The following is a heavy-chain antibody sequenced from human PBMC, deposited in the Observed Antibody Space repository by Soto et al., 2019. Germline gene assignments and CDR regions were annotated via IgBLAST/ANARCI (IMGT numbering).Heavy chain of an antibody. D-gene: IGHD4-4*01. CDR2: IFSNDEK. CDR1: GFSLSNATMG. V-gene: IGHV2-26*01. J-gene: IGHJ6*02. Sequence: SGPTLVNPKETLTLTCTVSGFSLSNATMGVSWIRQPPGKALEWLAHIFSNDEKSYSTSLKSRLTISKDTSKSQVVLTMTNMDPVDTATYYCALIRSYSNYFYSGRDVWGQGTTVTVSS. CDR3: ALIRSYSNYFYSGRDV.